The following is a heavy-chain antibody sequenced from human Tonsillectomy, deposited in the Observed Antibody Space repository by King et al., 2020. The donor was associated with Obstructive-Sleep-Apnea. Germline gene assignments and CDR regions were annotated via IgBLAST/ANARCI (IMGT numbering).Heavy chain of an antibody. CDR2: INPIFGTA. V-gene: IGHV1-69*12. J-gene: IGHJ4*02. CDR1: GGTFRSYA. Sequence: QLVQSGAEVKKPGSSVRVSCKASGGTFRSYAISWVRQAPGQGLEWMGGINPIFGTANYAQKFQGRVTITADESTSTAYMELSSLRSEDTALYYCARDEYGDRFDYWGQGTLVSVSS. D-gene: IGHD4/OR15-4a*01. CDR3: ARDEYGDRFDY.